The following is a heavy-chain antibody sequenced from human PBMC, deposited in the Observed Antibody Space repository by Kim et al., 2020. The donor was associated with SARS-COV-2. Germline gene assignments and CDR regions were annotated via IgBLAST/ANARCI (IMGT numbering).Heavy chain of an antibody. V-gene: IGHV4-59*01. D-gene: IGHD2-21*02. Sequence: LKSRVTISVDTSKNQFSLKLSSVTAADTAVYYCATARETVVVTAMPFDPWGQGTLVTVSS. CDR3: ATARETVVVTAMPFDP. J-gene: IGHJ5*02.